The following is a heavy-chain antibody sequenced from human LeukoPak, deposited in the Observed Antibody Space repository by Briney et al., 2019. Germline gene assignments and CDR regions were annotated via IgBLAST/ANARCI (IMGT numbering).Heavy chain of an antibody. J-gene: IGHJ3*02. V-gene: IGHV4-61*02. Sequence: SETLSLTCTVSGDSISSGDYYWSWIRQPAGKGLEWIGRIYTSGSTNYNPSLKSRVTISVDTSKNQFSLKLSSVTAADTAVYYCARELGWNDGGGRNAFDIWGQGTMVTVSS. D-gene: IGHD1-1*01. CDR3: ARELGWNDGGGRNAFDI. CDR2: IYTSGST. CDR1: GDSISSGDYY.